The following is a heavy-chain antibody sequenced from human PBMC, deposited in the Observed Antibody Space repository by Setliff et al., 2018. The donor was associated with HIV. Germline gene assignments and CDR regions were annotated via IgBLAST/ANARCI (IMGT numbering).Heavy chain of an antibody. Sequence: GSLRLSCAASGFTFSNYDMNWVRQPPGKGLEWIGYIYYSGSTNYNPSLKSRVTISLDMSKNQFSLRLSSVTAADTAVYYCARDSGYSFGFNYFDYWGQGTLVTVSS. CDR2: IYYSGST. D-gene: IGHD5-18*01. CDR1: GFTFSNYD. J-gene: IGHJ4*02. CDR3: ARDSGYSFGFNYFDY. V-gene: IGHV4-59*01.